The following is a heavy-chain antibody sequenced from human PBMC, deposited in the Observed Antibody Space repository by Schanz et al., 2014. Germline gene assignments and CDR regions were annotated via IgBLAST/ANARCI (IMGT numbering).Heavy chain of an antibody. J-gene: IGHJ6*03. V-gene: IGHV3-13*01. D-gene: IGHD4-17*01. CDR2: IGYLGDT. CDR1: GFTLSNSD. Sequence: EVQLVESGGGLVQPGGSLRLSCAASGFTLSNSDMHWVRQGTGKGLEWVSTIGYLGDTYYPDSVKGRFTISRDNSENTLYLQMNSLSADDTAVFYCARDGDRFYHNYYMDVWGKGTTVTVSS. CDR3: ARDGDRFYHNYYMDV.